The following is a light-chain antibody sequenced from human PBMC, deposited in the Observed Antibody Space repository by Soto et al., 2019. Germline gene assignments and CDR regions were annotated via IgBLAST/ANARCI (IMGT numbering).Light chain of an antibody. CDR2: AAS. V-gene: IGKV1-17*03. Sequence: DLQMTQSPSAMSASVGDRVTITCRASQGIDNYLAWFQQKPGKVPQRLIYAASTLQSGVPSRFSGSGSGTEFTLTISSLQPEDFATYYCQQYNSYSEYTFGQGTKLEIK. J-gene: IGKJ2*01. CDR3: QQYNSYSEYT. CDR1: QGIDNY.